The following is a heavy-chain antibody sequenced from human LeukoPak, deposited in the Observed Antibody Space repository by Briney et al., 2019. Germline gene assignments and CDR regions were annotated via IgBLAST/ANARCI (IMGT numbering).Heavy chain of an antibody. CDR2: IIPIFGTA. D-gene: IGHD5-12*01. J-gene: IGHJ4*02. CDR1: GGTFISYA. V-gene: IGHV1-69*13. Sequence: SVKVSCKASGGTFISYAISWVRQAPGQGLEWMGGIIPIFGTANYAQKFQGRVTITADESTSTAYMELSSLRSEDTAVYYCAKLWGGYSGYDYIDYWGQGTLVTVSS. CDR3: AKLWGGYSGYDYIDY.